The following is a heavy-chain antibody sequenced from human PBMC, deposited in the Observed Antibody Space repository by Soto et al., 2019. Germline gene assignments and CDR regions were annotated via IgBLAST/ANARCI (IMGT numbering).Heavy chain of an antibody. CDR1: GGTFSRYA. CDR3: ACFSPRADILTGYLALNYYYGMDV. Sequence: SGKVSCKASGGTFSRYAISWVRQAPGRGLEWMGGIIPIFGTANYAQKFQGRVTITADESTSTAYMELSSLRSEDTAVYYCACFSPRADILTGYLALNYYYGMDVWGQGTTVTVSS. J-gene: IGHJ6*02. V-gene: IGHV1-69*13. D-gene: IGHD3-9*01. CDR2: IIPIFGTA.